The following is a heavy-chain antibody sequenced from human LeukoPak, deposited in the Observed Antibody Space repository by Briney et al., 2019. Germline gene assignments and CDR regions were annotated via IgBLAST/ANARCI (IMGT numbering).Heavy chain of an antibody. CDR1: GFTFDDYA. V-gene: IGHV3-9*01. CDR2: ISWNSGSI. Sequence: PGGSLRLSCAASGFTFDDYAMHWVWQAPGKGLEWVSGISWNSGSIGYADSVKGRFTISRDNAKKSLYLQMNSLRAEDTALYYCAKRGGYSSSWGAFDIWGQGTMVTVSS. CDR3: AKRGGYSSSWGAFDI. D-gene: IGHD6-13*01. J-gene: IGHJ3*02.